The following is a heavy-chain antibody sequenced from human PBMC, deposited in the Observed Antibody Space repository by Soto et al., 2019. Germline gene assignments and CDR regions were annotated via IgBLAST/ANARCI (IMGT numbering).Heavy chain of an antibody. D-gene: IGHD6-19*01. CDR2: ISGSSSFM. CDR3: ARDRGTAVAGTKD. J-gene: IGHJ4*02. CDR1: GFTFSTYN. V-gene: IGHV3-21*01. Sequence: EVQLVESGGGLVKPGGSLRLSCAASGFTFSTYNMNWVRQAPGKGLEWVSSISGSSSFMEYADSVTGRFTISSDNAKNSLYLQMNSLRAEDTAVYYCARDRGTAVAGTKDGGQGTLVTVSS.